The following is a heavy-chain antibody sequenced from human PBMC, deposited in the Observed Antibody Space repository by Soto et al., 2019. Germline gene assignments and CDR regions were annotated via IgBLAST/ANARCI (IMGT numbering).Heavy chain of an antibody. V-gene: IGHV5-51*01. CDR2: IYPGDSDT. CDR1: GYSFSSHW. CDR3: ARADLGKGNSFDI. Sequence: GESLKISCKASGYSFSSHWIGWVRQMPGKGLEWMGIIYPGDSDTRYSPSFQGQVTISADKSITTAYLQWSSLMASDTAMYYCARADLGKGNSFDIWGQGTLVTVSS. J-gene: IGHJ3*02. D-gene: IGHD7-27*01.